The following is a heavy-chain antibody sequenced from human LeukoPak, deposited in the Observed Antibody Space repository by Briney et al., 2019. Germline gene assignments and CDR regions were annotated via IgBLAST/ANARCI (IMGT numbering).Heavy chain of an antibody. J-gene: IGHJ6*03. Sequence: ASVKVSCKASGYTFTGYYMHWVRQAPGQGLEWMGWINPNSGGTNYAQKFQGRVTMTRDTSISTAYMELSRLRSDDTAVYYCARVRVVPAAMGNYYYYMDVWGKGTTVTVSS. V-gene: IGHV1-2*02. CDR3: ARVRVVPAAMGNYYYYMDV. D-gene: IGHD2-2*01. CDR2: INPNSGGT. CDR1: GYTFTGYY.